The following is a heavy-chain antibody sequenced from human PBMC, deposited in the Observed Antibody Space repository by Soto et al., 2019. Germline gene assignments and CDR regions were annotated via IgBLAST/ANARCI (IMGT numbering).Heavy chain of an antibody. V-gene: IGHV3-21*01. CDR3: ARDSSSASHDY. CDR1: GFTFSSYG. D-gene: IGHD6-6*01. J-gene: IGHJ4*02. Sequence: GGSLRLSCAASGFTFSSYGMNWVRQAPGKGLEWVSSISSSSSYIYYADSVKGRFTISRDNAKNSLYLQMNSLRAEDTAVYYCARDSSSASHDYWGQGTLVTVSS. CDR2: ISSSSSYI.